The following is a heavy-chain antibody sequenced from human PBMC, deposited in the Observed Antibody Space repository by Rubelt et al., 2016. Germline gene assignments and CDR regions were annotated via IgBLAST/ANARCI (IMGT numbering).Heavy chain of an antibody. J-gene: IGHJ4*02. Sequence: EVQLLESGGGLVQPGGSLRLSCAASGFTFSTYSINWVRQAPGKGLEWVSSISSSSSYIYYADSVKGRFTISRDNAKNSLYLQMNSLRAEDTAVYYCTKHDYDDMIAYWGQGTLVTVSS. D-gene: IGHD4-17*01. CDR3: TKHDYDDMIAY. CDR1: GFTFSTYS. CDR2: ISSSSSYI. V-gene: IGHV3-21*04.